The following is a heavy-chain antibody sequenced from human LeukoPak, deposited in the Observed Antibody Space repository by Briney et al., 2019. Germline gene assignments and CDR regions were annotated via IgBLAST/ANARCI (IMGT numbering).Heavy chain of an antibody. CDR2: IYSGGST. J-gene: IGHJ4*02. CDR3: AREGNGYYPFFDY. D-gene: IGHD3-3*01. CDR1: GFTDSSNY. V-gene: IGHV3-66*01. Sequence: GGSLRLSCAASGFTDSSNYISWVRQAPGKGLVGVSAIYSGGSTFYADSVKGRINISRDNSKNTVYLQMNNLRAEDTAVYYCAREGNGYYPFFDYWGQGTLVTVSS.